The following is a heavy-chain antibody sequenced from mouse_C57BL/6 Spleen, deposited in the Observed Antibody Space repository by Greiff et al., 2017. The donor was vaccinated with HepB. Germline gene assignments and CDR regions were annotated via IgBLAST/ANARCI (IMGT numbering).Heavy chain of an antibody. CDR2: IYPGNSDT. Sequence: EVKLVESGTVLARPGASVKMSCKTSGYTFTSYWMHWVKQRPGQGLEWIGAIYPGNSDTSYNQKFKGKAKLTAVTSASTAYMELSSLTNEDSAVYYCTRSRSAYYYGPAMDYWGQGTSVTVSS. CDR1: GYTFTSYW. J-gene: IGHJ4*01. CDR3: TRSRSAYYYGPAMDY. D-gene: IGHD1-1*01. V-gene: IGHV1-5*01.